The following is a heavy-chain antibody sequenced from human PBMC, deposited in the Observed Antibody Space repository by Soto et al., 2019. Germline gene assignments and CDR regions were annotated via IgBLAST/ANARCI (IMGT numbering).Heavy chain of an antibody. J-gene: IGHJ4*02. CDR2: INPNSGGT. CDR1: GYTFTAYY. D-gene: IGHD1-26*01. CDR3: ARPSGNYADFDY. V-gene: IGHV1-2*02. Sequence: QVQLVQSGAEVKKPGASVKVSCKASGYTFTAYYMHWVRQAPGQGLEWMGWINPNSGGTNLAQKFQGRVNMTRDTSSNTAYMELSRLTSDDTAVYYCARPSGNYADFDYWGQGTLVTVSS.